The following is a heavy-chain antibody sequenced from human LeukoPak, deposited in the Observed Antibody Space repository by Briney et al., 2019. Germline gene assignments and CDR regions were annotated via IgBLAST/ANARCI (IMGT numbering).Heavy chain of an antibody. V-gene: IGHV3-23*01. D-gene: IGHD5-24*01. CDR2: ISGSGGST. CDR3: ARVRGGYYFDY. CDR1: GFTFSSYA. J-gene: IGHJ4*02. Sequence: GGSLRLSCAASGFTFSSYAMSWVRQAPGKGLEWVSGISGSGGSTYYADSVKGRFSISRDNSKNTLYLQMNSLRAEDTAVYYCARVRGGYYFDYWGQGTLVTVSS.